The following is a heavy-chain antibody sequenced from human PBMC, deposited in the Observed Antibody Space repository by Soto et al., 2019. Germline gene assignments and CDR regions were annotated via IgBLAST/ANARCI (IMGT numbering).Heavy chain of an antibody. D-gene: IGHD6-13*01. CDR1: GFTFSSYA. J-gene: IGHJ1*01. V-gene: IGHV3-23*01. CDR3: AKEGEQQLVASEYFQH. Sequence: GGSLRLSCAASGFTFSSYAMSWVRQAPGKGLEWVSAISGSGGSTYYADSVKGRFTISRDNSKNTLYLQMNSLRAEDTAVYYCAKEGEQQLVASEYFQHWGQGTLVTVSS. CDR2: ISGSGGST.